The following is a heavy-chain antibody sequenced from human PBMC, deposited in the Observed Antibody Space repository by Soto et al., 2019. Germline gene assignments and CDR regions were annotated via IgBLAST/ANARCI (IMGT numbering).Heavy chain of an antibody. V-gene: IGHV3-53*01. CDR2: LYASDST. CDR3: ATTVTRLIAFDV. J-gene: IGHJ3*01. D-gene: IGHD4-17*01. Sequence: GPLRLSCAASGFTVSSHYMRWVRQTPGKGLELVSILYASDSTFYADCVEGRSTISRDNCKNTVYLQLNSLRAEDTAVYYCATTVTRLIAFDVWGQGTMVTVSS. CDR1: GFTVSSHY.